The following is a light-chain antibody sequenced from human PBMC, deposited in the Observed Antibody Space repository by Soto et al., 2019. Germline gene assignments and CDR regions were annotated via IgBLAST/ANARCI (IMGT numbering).Light chain of an antibody. CDR2: DAS. V-gene: IGKV1-5*01. CDR3: HSRA. Sequence: DIQLTQTPSTLSASVGDEVTITCRASQTISRWLAWYQQKPGRAPKLLIYDASTLESGVPSRFSGSGSETEFTLTISRLQPDDFATYFCHSRAFSQGTRLEIK. J-gene: IGKJ5*01. CDR1: QTISRW.